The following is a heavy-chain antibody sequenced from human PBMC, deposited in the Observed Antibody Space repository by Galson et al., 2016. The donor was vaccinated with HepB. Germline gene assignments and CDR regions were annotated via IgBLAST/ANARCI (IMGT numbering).Heavy chain of an antibody. CDR2: INWNSGSI. CDR3: TKDSWTAAKYIHH. CDR1: GFTFDEYA. Sequence: SLRLSCAASGFTFDEYAMHWVRQAPGKGLEWVSGINWNSGSITYADSVKGRFTISRDNAKNSLYLQMNSLRPEDTALYYCTKDSWTAAKYIHHWGQGTLVTVSS. V-gene: IGHV3-9*01. J-gene: IGHJ1*01. D-gene: IGHD3/OR15-3a*01.